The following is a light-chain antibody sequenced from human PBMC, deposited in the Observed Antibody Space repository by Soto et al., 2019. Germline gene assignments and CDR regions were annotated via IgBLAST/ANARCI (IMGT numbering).Light chain of an antibody. J-gene: IGKJ1*01. CDR3: EHYGDSPRT. Sequence: EIVLTQSPGTLSLSPGARATLSCRASQSVTSSYLAWFQHKPGQAPRLLIYGASSRATGIPDRFSGSGSGTDFTRPISRLEPEDFPVYYCEHYGDSPRTFGQGTKVEIK. CDR2: GAS. CDR1: QSVTSSY. V-gene: IGKV3-20*01.